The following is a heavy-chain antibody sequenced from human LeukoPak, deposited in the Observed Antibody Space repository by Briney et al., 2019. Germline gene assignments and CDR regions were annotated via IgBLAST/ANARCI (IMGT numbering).Heavy chain of an antibody. CDR3: AKYLPTGTHRGYFDC. J-gene: IGHJ4*02. V-gene: IGHV1-18*01. D-gene: IGHD1-1*01. CDR1: GYTFTSYG. CDR2: ISAYNGNT. Sequence: ASVKVSCKASGYTFTSYGISWVRQAPGQGLEWMGWISAYNGNTYYAQKLQVRVTMTTDTSTSTAYMELRSLRSDDTAVYYCAKYLPTGTHRGYFDCWGQGILVTVSS.